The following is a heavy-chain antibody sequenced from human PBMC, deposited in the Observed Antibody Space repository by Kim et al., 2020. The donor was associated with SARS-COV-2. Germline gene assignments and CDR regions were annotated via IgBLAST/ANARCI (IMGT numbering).Heavy chain of an antibody. J-gene: IGHJ4*02. V-gene: IGHV3-49*03. D-gene: IGHD4-17*01. CDR2: IRSKAYGGTT. CDR3: TRELGWDGDYGIDN. Sequence: GGSLRLSCTASGFTFGDYAMSWFRQAPGKGLEWVGFIRSKAYGGTTEYAASVKGRFTISRDDSKSIAYLQMSSLKTEDTAVYYCTRELGWDGDYGIDNWGQGTLVTVSS. CDR1: GFTFGDYA.